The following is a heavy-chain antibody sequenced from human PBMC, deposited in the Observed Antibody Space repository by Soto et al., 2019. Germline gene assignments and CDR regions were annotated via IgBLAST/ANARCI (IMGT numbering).Heavy chain of an antibody. J-gene: IGHJ4*02. V-gene: IGHV4-34*01. Sequence: QVQLQQWGAGLLKPSETLSLTCAVYGGSFSGYYWSWIRQPPGKGLEWIGEINHSGSTNYNPSRKSRVTISVDTSKNQFSLKLSSVTAADTAVYYCAVSPTYGGTEGYWGQGTLVTVSS. CDR1: GGSFSGYY. CDR3: AVSPTYGGTEGY. CDR2: INHSGST. D-gene: IGHD3-10*01.